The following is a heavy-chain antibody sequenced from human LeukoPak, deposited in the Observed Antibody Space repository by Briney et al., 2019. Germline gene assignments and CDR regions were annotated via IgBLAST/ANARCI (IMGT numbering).Heavy chain of an antibody. CDR1: GGSISSYY. J-gene: IGHJ4*02. V-gene: IGHV4-59*01. CDR2: IYYSGST. CDR3: ARLVPAAMSESFDY. D-gene: IGHD2-2*01. Sequence: PSETLSLTCTVSGGSISSYYWSWIRQPSGKGLEWIGYIYYSGSTNYNPSLKSRVTISVDTSKNQFSLKLSSVTAADTAVYYCARLVPAAMSESFDYWGQGTLVTVSS.